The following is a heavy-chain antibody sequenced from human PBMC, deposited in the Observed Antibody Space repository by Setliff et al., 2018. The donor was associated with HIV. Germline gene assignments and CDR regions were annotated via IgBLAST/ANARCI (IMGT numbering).Heavy chain of an antibody. D-gene: IGHD2-15*01. CDR3: ARRAANGLFDY. CDR1: GDPISSYY. Sequence: SETLSLTCTVSGDPISSYYWSWIRQPPGKGLEWIGYIYTSGSTNYNPSLKSRVTISVDTSKNHFSLKLSSVTAADTAVYYCARRAANGLFDYWGQGTLVTVSS. V-gene: IGHV4-4*09. CDR2: IYTSGST. J-gene: IGHJ4*02.